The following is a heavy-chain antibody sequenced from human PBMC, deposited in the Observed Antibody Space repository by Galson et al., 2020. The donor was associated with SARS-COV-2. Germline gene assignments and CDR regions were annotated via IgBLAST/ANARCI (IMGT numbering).Heavy chain of an antibody. D-gene: IGHD3-22*01. CDR3: ARSRITMIREEDWYFDL. Sequence: SGPTLVKPTQTLTLTCTFSGFSLSTSGMCVSWIRQPPGKALEWLALIDWDDDKYYSTSLKTRLTISKETSKNQVVLTMTNMDPVDTATYYCARSRITMIREEDWYFDLWGRGALVTVSS. CDR2: IDWDDDK. J-gene: IGHJ2*01. CDR1: GFSLSTSGMC. V-gene: IGHV2-70*01.